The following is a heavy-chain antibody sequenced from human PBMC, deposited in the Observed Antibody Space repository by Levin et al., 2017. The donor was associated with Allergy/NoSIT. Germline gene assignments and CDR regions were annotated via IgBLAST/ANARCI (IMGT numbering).Heavy chain of an antibody. D-gene: IGHD6-13*01. J-gene: IGHJ5*02. Sequence: GESLKISCATSGFTFSDHYMDWVRQAPGKGLEWVGRSISKAPSYTTEYAASVEGRFTISRDDSKNSLYLQMNRLKTEDTAVYYCARVSYDSSWYGPWGQGTLVTVSS. CDR3: ARVSYDSSWYGP. CDR1: GFTFSDHY. CDR2: SISKAPSYTT. V-gene: IGHV3-72*01.